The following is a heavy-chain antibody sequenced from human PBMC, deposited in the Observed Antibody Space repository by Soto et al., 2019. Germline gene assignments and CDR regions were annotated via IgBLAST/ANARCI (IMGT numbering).Heavy chain of an antibody. Sequence: QMQLVQSGPEVKKPGTSVKVSCKASGFTFSSSAVQWVRQARGQGLEWIGWIVVGSGNANYAQRFQERVTITRDMSTSTAYVELSSLSSDDAAVYYCAAEVRLVGATTGAFDIWGQGTMVSVSS. D-gene: IGHD1-26*01. J-gene: IGHJ3*02. CDR3: AAEVRLVGATTGAFDI. CDR1: GFTFSSSA. V-gene: IGHV1-58*01. CDR2: IVVGSGNA.